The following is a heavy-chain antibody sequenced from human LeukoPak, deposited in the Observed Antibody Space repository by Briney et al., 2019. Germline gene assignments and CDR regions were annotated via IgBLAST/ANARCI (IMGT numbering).Heavy chain of an antibody. Sequence: GGSLRLSCAASGFTFSSYGMSWVRQAPGKGLEWVSAISGSGGSAYYADSVKGRFTISRDNAKNSLYLQMNSLRAEDTAVYYCAELGITMIGGVWGKGTTVTISS. CDR2: ISGSGGSA. CDR1: GFTFSSYG. CDR3: AELGITMIGGV. V-gene: IGHV3-23*01. J-gene: IGHJ6*04. D-gene: IGHD3-10*02.